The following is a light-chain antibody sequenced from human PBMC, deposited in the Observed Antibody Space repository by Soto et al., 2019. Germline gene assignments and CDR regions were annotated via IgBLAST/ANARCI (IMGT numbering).Light chain of an antibody. Sequence: DIVMTQSPDSLAVSLGERATINCKSSQSVLYSSNNENSLAWYQRKPGQPPKLLIYWASTRESGVPDRFSGGGSGTDFTLTISSLQAEDVAVYYCQQYYSVPPTFGQGTKVEI. CDR3: QQYYSVPPT. CDR1: QSVLYSSNNENS. J-gene: IGKJ1*01. CDR2: WAS. V-gene: IGKV4-1*01.